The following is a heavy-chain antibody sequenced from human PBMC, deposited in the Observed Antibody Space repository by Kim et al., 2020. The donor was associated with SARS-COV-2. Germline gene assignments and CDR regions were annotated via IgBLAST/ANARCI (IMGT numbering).Heavy chain of an antibody. CDR3: VRESPGSGSYKPDHLDF. CDR2: INSDGSRT. J-gene: IGHJ4*02. D-gene: IGHD3-10*01. V-gene: IGHV3-74*01. CDR1: GFTLSRYW. Sequence: GGSLRLSCAASGFTLSRYWMQWVRQAPGKGLVWVSRINSDGSRTSYADAVKGRFTISRDNARNTVYLQMNSLRVEDTAVYYCVRESPGSGSYKPDHLDFWRQGTLVTVSS.